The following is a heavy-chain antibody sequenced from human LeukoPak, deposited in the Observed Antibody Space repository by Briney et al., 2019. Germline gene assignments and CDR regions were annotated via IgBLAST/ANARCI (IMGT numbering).Heavy chain of an antibody. CDR3: ARRGTVTTERFDY. D-gene: IGHD4-11*01. CDR2: IYYSGST. V-gene: IGHV4-39*01. J-gene: IGHJ4*02. Sequence: SETLSLTCTVSGGSISSSSYYWGWIRQPPGKGLEWIGSIYYSGSTYYNPSLKSRVTISVGTSKNQFSLELSSVTAADTAVYYCARRGTVTTERFDYWGQGTLVTVSS. CDR1: GGSISSSSYY.